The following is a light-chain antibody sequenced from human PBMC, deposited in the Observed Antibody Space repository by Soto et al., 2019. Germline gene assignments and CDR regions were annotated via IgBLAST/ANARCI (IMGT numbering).Light chain of an antibody. J-gene: IGKJ1*01. CDR2: GAS. V-gene: IGKV3-15*01. CDR1: QSVSSN. CDR3: QQYNNWLWT. Sequence: EIVMTHSRATLSGSPGERATLSCRASQSVSSNLAWYQKKPGKAPRLLTYGASTRATGIPARFSGSGYGTGVTRAISGLHSEDFAVDYCQQYNNWLWTGGQRTKVDIK.